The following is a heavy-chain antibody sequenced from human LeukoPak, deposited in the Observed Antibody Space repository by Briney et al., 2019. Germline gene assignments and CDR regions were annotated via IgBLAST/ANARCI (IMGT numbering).Heavy chain of an antibody. CDR1: GGSISSYY. V-gene: IGHV4-59*01. Sequence: SETLSLTCTVSGGSISSYYWTWIRQPPGKGLEWIGYIYNSENTNSDPSLKSRVTISVDKSKNQFSLKLRSVTAADTAVYYCTRGLRAEYWGQGTLVTVSS. D-gene: IGHD4-17*01. CDR3: TRGLRAEY. CDR2: IYNSENT. J-gene: IGHJ4*02.